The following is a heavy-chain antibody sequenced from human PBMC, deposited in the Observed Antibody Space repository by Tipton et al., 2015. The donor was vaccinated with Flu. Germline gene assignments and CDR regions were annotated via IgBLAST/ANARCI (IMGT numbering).Heavy chain of an antibody. J-gene: IGHJ4*02. V-gene: IGHV3-9*01. CDR3: AKDGDSQYRSSSGLDY. CDR1: GFTFDDYA. Sequence: SLRLSCVVSGFTFDDYAMHWVRQAPGKGLEWVSGISWNSDTINYADSVKGRFTISRDNAKNSLFLQMSSLRPEDTALYYCAKDGDSQYRSSSGLDYWGQGTLVTVSS. D-gene: IGHD6-6*01. CDR2: ISWNSDTI.